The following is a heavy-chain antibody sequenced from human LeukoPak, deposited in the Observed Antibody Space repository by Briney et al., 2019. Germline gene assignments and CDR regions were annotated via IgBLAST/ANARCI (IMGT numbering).Heavy chain of an antibody. J-gene: IGHJ6*02. CDR1: GGSVSSGTSH. Sequence: SETLSLTCTVSGGSVSSGTSHWSWIRQPPGKGLEWIGYMHHSGSTSYSPSLKTRVTISVDTSKNQFSLKLSSVTAADTAVYYCAREEVVDNYGMDVWGEGTTVTVSS. CDR2: MHHSGST. V-gene: IGHV4-61*01. D-gene: IGHD2-15*01. CDR3: AREEVVDNYGMDV.